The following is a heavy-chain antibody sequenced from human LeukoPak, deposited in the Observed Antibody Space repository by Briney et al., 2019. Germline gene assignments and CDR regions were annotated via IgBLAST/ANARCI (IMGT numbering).Heavy chain of an antibody. V-gene: IGHV4-30-2*01. CDR2: IYHSGST. D-gene: IGHD3-9*01. CDR3: ARLMRYDILTGYYTADY. J-gene: IGHJ4*02. Sequence: SETLSLTCAVSGGSISSGGYSWSWIRQPPGKGLEWIGYIYHSGSTYYNPSLKSRVTISVGRSKNQFSLKLSSVTAADTAVYYCARLMRYDILTGYYTADYWGQGTLVTVSS. CDR1: GGSISSGGYS.